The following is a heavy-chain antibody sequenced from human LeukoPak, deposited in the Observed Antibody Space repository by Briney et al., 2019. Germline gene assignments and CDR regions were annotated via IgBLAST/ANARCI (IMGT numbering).Heavy chain of an antibody. CDR2: IRYDGSNK. CDR1: GFTFSSYG. D-gene: IGHD1-26*01. CDR3: ARDSVWELLKPYYFDY. J-gene: IGHJ4*02. V-gene: IGHV3-30*02. Sequence: GGSLRLSCAASGFTFSSYGMHWVRQAPGKGLEWVAFIRYDGSNKYYADSVKGRFTISRDNSKNTLYLQMDSLRAEDTAVYYCARDSVWELLKPYYFDYWGQGTLVTVSS.